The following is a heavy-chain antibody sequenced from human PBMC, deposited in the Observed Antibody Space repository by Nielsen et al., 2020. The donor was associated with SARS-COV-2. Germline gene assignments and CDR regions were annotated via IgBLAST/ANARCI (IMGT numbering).Heavy chain of an antibody. CDR2: IYDSGDT. J-gene: IGHJ5*02. Sequence: SETLSLTCTVSGGSVIFYYWSWIRQPPGKGLEWIGYIYDSGDTKYNPSLKSRATISVDTSKNQFSLKLSSVTAADTAVYYCARGVLRYFDWLPTPIRWFDPWGQGTLVTVSS. V-gene: IGHV4-59*02. CDR1: GGSVIFYY. CDR3: ARGVLRYFDWLPTPIRWFDP. D-gene: IGHD3-9*01.